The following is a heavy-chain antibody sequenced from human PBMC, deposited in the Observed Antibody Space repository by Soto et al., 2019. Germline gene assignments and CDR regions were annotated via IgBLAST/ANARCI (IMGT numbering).Heavy chain of an antibody. Sequence: SETLSLTCAVSGGSISSGGYFWSWIRQPPGKGLEWIGYIYHSGSTYYNPSLKSRVTISVDRSKNQFSLKLSSVTAADTAVYYCARVVRYFDWLYFDYWGQGTLVTVSS. V-gene: IGHV4-30-2*01. CDR1: GGSISSGGYF. J-gene: IGHJ4*02. CDR2: IYHSGST. D-gene: IGHD3-9*01. CDR3: ARVVRYFDWLYFDY.